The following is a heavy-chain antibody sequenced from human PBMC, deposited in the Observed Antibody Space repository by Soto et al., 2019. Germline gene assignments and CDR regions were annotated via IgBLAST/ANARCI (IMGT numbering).Heavy chain of an antibody. D-gene: IGHD3-22*01. CDR3: ARQKRRDYYDSSGYIQDDPFDI. J-gene: IGHJ3*02. CDR1: GFSLSTRGMR. V-gene: IGHV2-70*04. Sequence: SGSKLANPKQTLTLTCTFSGFSLSTRGMRVRWIRQRPAAALEWLARAAWCDDKFYSTSLKTRRSISKDTSKNQVVLTMTNMDPVDTATYYCARQKRRDYYDSSGYIQDDPFDIWGQGTILTTSS. CDR2: AAWCDDK.